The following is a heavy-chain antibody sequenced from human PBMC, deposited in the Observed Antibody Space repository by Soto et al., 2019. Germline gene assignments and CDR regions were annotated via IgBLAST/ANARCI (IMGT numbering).Heavy chain of an antibody. CDR1: GGSISSSAYY. CDR2: IYYSGST. V-gene: IGHV4-39*01. D-gene: IGHD3-10*01. Sequence: QLQLQESGPGLVKPSETLSLTCTVSGGSISSSAYYWGWIRQPPGKGLEWIGSIYYSGSTYYNPSLKSRVTIALDTPGKQFSPKLSAVTAADTAVYYCASHPYYYESGPTRLVDWGQGTLVTVSS. CDR3: ASHPYYYESGPTRLVD. J-gene: IGHJ4*02.